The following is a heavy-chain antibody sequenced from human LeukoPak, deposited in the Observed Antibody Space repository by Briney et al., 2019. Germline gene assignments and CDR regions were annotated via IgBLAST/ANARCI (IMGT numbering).Heavy chain of an antibody. J-gene: IGHJ5*02. CDR3: ARAQEAVPGTTPLDP. D-gene: IGHD6-19*01. Sequence: GGSLRLSCVASGFSFSRYSLNWVRQALGKGPEWVSYISDSGRYKLYSDSVKGRFTISRDSANSSVLLHMSSLTAEDTAVYYCARAQEAVPGTTPLDPWGQGTLVIVSS. V-gene: IGHV3-21*04. CDR2: ISDSGRYK. CDR1: GFSFSRYS.